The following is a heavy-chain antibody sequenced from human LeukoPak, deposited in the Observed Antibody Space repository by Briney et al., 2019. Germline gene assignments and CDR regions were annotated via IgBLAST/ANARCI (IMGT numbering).Heavy chain of an antibody. J-gene: IGHJ6*02. Sequence: ASVKVSCKASGGTFSSYAISWVRQAPGQGLEWMGWINTNTGNPTYAQGFTGRFVFSLDTSVSTAYLQISSLKAEDTAVYYCARVSVAAWYYGMDVWGQGTTVTVSS. V-gene: IGHV7-4-1*02. CDR2: INTNTGNP. CDR3: ARVSVAAWYYGMDV. D-gene: IGHD6-13*01. CDR1: GGTFSSYA.